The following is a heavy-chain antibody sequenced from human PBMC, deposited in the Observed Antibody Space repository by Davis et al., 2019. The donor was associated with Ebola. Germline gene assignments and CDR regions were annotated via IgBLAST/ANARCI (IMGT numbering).Heavy chain of an antibody. Sequence: SETLSLTYTVSGGSISIYFWSWIRQPPGKGLEWIGYIYYSGSTYYNPSLKSRVTISVDTSKNQFSLKLSSVTAADTAVYYCARDQRGLGRVDYWGQGTLVTVSS. V-gene: IGHV4-30-4*01. CDR2: IYYSGST. CDR3: ARDQRGLGRVDY. D-gene: IGHD1-1*01. J-gene: IGHJ4*02. CDR1: GGSISIYF.